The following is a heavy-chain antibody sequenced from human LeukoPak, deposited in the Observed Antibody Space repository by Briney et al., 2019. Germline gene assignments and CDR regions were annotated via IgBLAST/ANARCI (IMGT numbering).Heavy chain of an antibody. Sequence: SETLSLTCTVSGGSISSYYWSWIRQPPGKGLEWIGYIYYSGSTNYNPSLKSRVTISVDTSKNQSSLKLSSVTAADTAVYYCARGTVYCSGGSCYDAFDIWGQGTMVTVSS. CDR3: ARGTVYCSGGSCYDAFDI. D-gene: IGHD2-15*01. J-gene: IGHJ3*02. CDR1: GGSISSYY. CDR2: IYYSGST. V-gene: IGHV4-59*01.